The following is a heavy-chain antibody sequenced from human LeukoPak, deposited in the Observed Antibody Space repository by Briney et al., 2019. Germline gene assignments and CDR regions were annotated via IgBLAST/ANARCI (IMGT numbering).Heavy chain of an antibody. CDR1: GFIFSSYW. D-gene: IGHD2-8*01. Sequence: GSLSLSCAASGFIFSSYWMNWVRQAPGKGLEWVSSISSSSSYIYYADSVKGRFTISRDNAKNSLYLQMNSLRAEDTAVYYCGRRRGMGSLDYWGQGTLVTVSS. J-gene: IGHJ4*02. CDR2: ISSSSSYI. CDR3: GRRRGMGSLDY. V-gene: IGHV3-21*04.